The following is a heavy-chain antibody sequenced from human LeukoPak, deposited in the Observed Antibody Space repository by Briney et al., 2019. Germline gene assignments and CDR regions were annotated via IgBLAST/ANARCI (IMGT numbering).Heavy chain of an antibody. CDR2: FDPEDGET. Sequence: ASVKVSCKVSGYTLTELSMHWVRQAPGEGLEWMGGFDPEDGETIYAQKFQGRVTMTEDTSTDTAYMELSSLRSEDTAVYYCATDQRYSGSRAIYWGQGTLVTVSS. J-gene: IGHJ4*02. CDR3: ATDQRYSGSRAIY. CDR1: GYTLTELS. V-gene: IGHV1-24*01. D-gene: IGHD1-26*01.